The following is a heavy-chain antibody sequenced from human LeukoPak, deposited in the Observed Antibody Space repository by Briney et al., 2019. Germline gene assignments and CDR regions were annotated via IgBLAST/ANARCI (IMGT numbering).Heavy chain of an antibody. V-gene: IGHV3-9*01. CDR2: ISWNSGSI. CDR1: GFTFDDYA. D-gene: IGHD3-22*01. J-gene: IGHJ3*02. CDR3: AKVKPYYYDSSGYHGEAFDI. Sequence: SGRSLRLSCAASGFTFDDYAMHWVRQAPGKGLEWVSGISWNSGSIGYADSAKGRFTISRDNSKNTLYLQMNSLRAEDTAVYYCAKVKPYYYDSSGYHGEAFDIWGQGTMVTVSS.